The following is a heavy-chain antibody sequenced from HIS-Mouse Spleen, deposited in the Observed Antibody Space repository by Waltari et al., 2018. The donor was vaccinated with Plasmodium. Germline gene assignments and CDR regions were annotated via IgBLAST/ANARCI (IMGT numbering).Heavy chain of an antibody. CDR1: GGSFSGYY. CDR2: INHSGST. V-gene: IGHV4-34*01. D-gene: IGHD6-19*01. Sequence: QVQLQQWGAGLLKPSETLSLTCAAYGGSFSGYYWSGIRQPPGKGLEWIGEINHSGSTNYNPSLKSRVTISVDTSKNQFSLKLSSVTAADTAVYYCARGPGYSSGWYYFDYWGQGTLVTVSS. J-gene: IGHJ4*02. CDR3: ARGPGYSSGWYYFDY.